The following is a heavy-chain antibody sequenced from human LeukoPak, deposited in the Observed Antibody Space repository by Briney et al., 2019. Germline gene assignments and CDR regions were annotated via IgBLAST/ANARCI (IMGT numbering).Heavy chain of an antibody. D-gene: IGHD4-17*01. J-gene: IGHJ4*02. CDR2: IIPIFGTA. V-gene: IGHV1-69*13. Sequence: SVKVSCKASGGTFSSYAISWVRQAPGQGLEWMGGIIPIFGTANYAQKFLGRVTITADESTSTAYMELSSLRSEDTAVYYCASHMSVTYNFDYWGQGTLVTVSS. CDR3: ASHMSVTYNFDY. CDR1: GGTFSSYA.